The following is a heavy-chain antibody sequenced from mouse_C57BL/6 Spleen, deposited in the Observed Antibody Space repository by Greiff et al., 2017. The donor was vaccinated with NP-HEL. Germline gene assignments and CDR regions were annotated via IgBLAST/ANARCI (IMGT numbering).Heavy chain of an antibody. J-gene: IGHJ2*01. D-gene: IGHD1-1*01. Sequence: EVHLVESEGGLVQPGSSMKLSCTASGFTFSDYYMAWVRQVPEKGLEWVANINYDGSSTYYLDSLKSRFIISRDNAKNILYLQMSSLKSEDTATYYCARGGHYYGSTFDYWGQGTTLTVSS. CDR1: GFTFSDYY. CDR2: INYDGSST. V-gene: IGHV5-16*01. CDR3: ARGGHYYGSTFDY.